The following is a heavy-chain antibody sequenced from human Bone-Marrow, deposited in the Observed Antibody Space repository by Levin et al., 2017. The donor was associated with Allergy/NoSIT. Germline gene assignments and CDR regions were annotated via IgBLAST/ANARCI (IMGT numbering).Heavy chain of an antibody. CDR2: IYYSGST. Sequence: SETLSLTCTVSGGSISSYYWSWIRQPPGKGLEWIGYIYYSGSTNYNPSLKSRVTISVDTSKNQFSLKLSSVTAADTAVYYCASAEYYYGSGSPLSLDYWGQGTLVTVSS. D-gene: IGHD3-10*01. J-gene: IGHJ4*02. CDR3: ASAEYYYGSGSPLSLDY. CDR1: GGSISSYY. V-gene: IGHV4-59*01.